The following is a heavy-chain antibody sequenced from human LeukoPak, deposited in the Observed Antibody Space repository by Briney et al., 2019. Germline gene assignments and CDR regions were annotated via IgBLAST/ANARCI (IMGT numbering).Heavy chain of an antibody. Sequence: SETLSLTCTVSGGSLRSGDSSWRWVRQPPGTGLEWIGYIYHSGSTHYNPSLESRLTMLIDTSKNQFSLRLGSVTAADTAVYYCARGTDSSGYYDRNYAYYYMDVWGKGTSVTISS. J-gene: IGHJ6*03. V-gene: IGHV4-61*08. CDR1: GGSLRSGDSS. D-gene: IGHD3-22*01. CDR3: ARGTDSSGYYDRNYAYYYMDV. CDR2: IYHSGST.